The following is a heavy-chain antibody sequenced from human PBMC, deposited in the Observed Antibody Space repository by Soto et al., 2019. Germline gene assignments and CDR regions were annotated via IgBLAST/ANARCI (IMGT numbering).Heavy chain of an antibody. CDR1: GFTFSSYL. D-gene: IGHD6-13*01. CDR3: ARSRVAAGTGNYYYYYGMDV. V-gene: IGHV3-7*05. Sequence: GGSLRLSCAASGFTFSSYLMSWVRQAPGKGLEWVANIKQDGSEKYYVDSVKGRFTISRDNAKNSLYLQMNSLRAEDTAVYYCARSRVAAGTGNYYYYYGMDVWGQGTTVTVSS. CDR2: IKQDGSEK. J-gene: IGHJ6*02.